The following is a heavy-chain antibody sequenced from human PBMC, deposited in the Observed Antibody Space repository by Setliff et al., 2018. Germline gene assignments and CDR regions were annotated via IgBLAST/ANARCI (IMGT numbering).Heavy chain of an antibody. J-gene: IGHJ4*02. D-gene: IGHD2-21*02. CDR3: ARGRGDCGGGDCYQDLYYFDY. Sequence: KPSETLSLTCTVSGGSISSHYWSWIRQPPGKGLEWIGSIYYSGSTNYNPSLKSRVTISVDTSKNQFSLKLSSVTAADTAVYYCARGRGDCGGGDCYQDLYYFDYWGQGTLVTVSS. V-gene: IGHV4-59*11. CDR1: GGSISSHY. CDR2: IYYSGST.